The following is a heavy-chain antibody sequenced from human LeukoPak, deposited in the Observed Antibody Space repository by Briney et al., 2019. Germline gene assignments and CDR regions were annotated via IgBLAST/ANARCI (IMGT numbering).Heavy chain of an antibody. D-gene: IGHD6-19*01. J-gene: IGHJ4*02. CDR3: ARGSNIAVAGTHLDY. CDR1: GYTFTGYY. Sequence: ASVKVSCKASGYTFTGYYMHWVRQAPRQGLEWMGWINPNSGGTNYAQKFQGRVTMTRDTSISTAYMELSRLRSDDTAVYYCARGSNIAVAGTHLDYWGQGTLVTVSS. V-gene: IGHV1-2*02. CDR2: INPNSGGT.